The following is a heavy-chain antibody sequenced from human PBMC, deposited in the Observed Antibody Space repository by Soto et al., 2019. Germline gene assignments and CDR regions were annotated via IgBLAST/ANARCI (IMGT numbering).Heavy chain of an antibody. Sequence: QVQLVQSGAEVKKPGASVKVSCKASGYTFTSYGISWVRQAPGQGLDWMGWISAYNVNTNYAQKLQGRVTMTADQSTSTASMELGSLSSDDTAVYYCARDNAACITMIVAKEEPQNGAFDIWGQGTMVTVSS. V-gene: IGHV1-18*01. CDR2: ISAYNVNT. CDR1: GYTFTSYG. J-gene: IGHJ3*02. CDR3: ARDNAACITMIVAKEEPQNGAFDI. D-gene: IGHD3-22*01.